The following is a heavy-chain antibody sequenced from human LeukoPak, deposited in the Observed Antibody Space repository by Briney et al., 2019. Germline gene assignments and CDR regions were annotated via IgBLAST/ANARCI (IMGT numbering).Heavy chain of an antibody. CDR3: ARLYCSSTSCYSGW. CDR1: GYSISSGYY. CDR2: IYHSGST. V-gene: IGHV4-38-2*01. Sequence: SETLSLTCAVSGYSISSGYYWGWIRQPPGKGVEWIGSIYHSGSTYYNPSLKSRVTISVDTSKDQFSLKLSSVTAADTAVYYCARLYCSSTSCYSGWWGQGTLVTVSS. D-gene: IGHD2-2*02. J-gene: IGHJ4*02.